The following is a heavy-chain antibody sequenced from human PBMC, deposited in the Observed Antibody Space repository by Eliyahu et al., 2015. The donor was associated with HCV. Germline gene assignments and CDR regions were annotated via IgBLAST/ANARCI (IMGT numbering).Heavy chain of an antibody. J-gene: IGHJ6*02. CDR1: GFSLTTGGLG. Sequence: QITLKESGPTLVKPTQTLTVTCTFSGFSLTTGGLGVGWIRQSPGKALEWIAVIYWNGDKRYSPSLKSRLTLTKDTSKNQVVLTMTNMDPADTATYFCGYRRESYDYHGLDVWGQGTTVTVSS. D-gene: IGHD3-10*01. V-gene: IGHV2-5*01. CDR3: GYRRESYDYHGLDV. CDR2: IYWNGDK.